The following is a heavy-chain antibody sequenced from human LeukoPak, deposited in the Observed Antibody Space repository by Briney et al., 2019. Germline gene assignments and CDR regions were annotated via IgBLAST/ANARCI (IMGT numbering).Heavy chain of an antibody. CDR2: IHHSGGT. CDR3: ARGGPDVEMATTIDY. Sequence: SETLSLTCTVSGASISTYYWGWIRQPPGKGLEWIGYIHHSGGTNYNPSLKSRVTISVDTSKNQFSLKLSSVTAADTAVYYCARGGPDVEMATTIDYWGQGTLVAVSS. D-gene: IGHD5-24*01. CDR1: GASISTYY. J-gene: IGHJ4*02. V-gene: IGHV4-59*01.